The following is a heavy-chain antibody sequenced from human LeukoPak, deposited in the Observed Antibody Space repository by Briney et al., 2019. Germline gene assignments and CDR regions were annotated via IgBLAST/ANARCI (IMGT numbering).Heavy chain of an antibody. CDR2: IYHSGST. D-gene: IGHD3-22*01. V-gene: IGHV4-4*02. Sequence: PSGTLSLTCAVSGGSISSSNWWSWVRQPPGQGLEWIGEIYHSGSTNYNPPLKSRVTISVDKSKNQFSLKLSSVTVADTAVYYCVKDGYDSSGYNYFDYWGQGTLVTVSS. CDR1: GGSISSSNW. J-gene: IGHJ4*02. CDR3: VKDGYDSSGYNYFDY.